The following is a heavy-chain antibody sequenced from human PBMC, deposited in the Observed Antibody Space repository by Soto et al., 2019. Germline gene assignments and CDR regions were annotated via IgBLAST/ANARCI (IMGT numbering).Heavy chain of an antibody. D-gene: IGHD6-19*01. Sequence: EVQLVESGGGLVQPGRSLRLSCAASGFTFDDYAMHWVRQAPGKGLEWVSGISWNSGSIGYADSVKGRFTISRDNDKNHLYLQMNSLRAQDTDLYYCEKEISISVWHYYYCYGMDVWRQVTTDTVSS. CDR2: ISWNSGSI. CDR3: EKEISISVWHYYYCYGMDV. V-gene: IGHV3-9*01. J-gene: IGHJ6*02. CDR1: GFTFDDYA.